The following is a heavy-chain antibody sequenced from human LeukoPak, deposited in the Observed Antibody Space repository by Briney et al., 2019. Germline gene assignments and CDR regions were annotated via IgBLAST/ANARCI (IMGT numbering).Heavy chain of an antibody. CDR3: ARSGSYDY. CDR1: GSTFSRYA. V-gene: IGHV3-23*01. J-gene: IGHJ4*02. CDR2: ISESDGST. D-gene: IGHD1-26*01. Sequence: GGSLRLSCAASGSTFSRYAMSWVRQAPGKGLEWLSAISESDGSTYYADSVKGRFTISRDNSKNTVDLQMNSLRAEDTAVYYCARSGSYDYWGQGTLVTVSS.